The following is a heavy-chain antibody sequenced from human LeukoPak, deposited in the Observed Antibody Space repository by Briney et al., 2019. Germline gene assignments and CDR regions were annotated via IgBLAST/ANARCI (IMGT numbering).Heavy chain of an antibody. CDR3: ARGYSITIHAFDI. CDR2: IYHSGST. J-gene: IGHJ3*02. Sequence: SETLSLTCSVSGGSISSSSYNWGWIRQPPGKGLEWIGEIYHSGSTNYNPSLKSRVTISVDKSKNQFSLKLSSVTAADTAVYYCARGYSITIHAFDIWGQGTMVTVSS. D-gene: IGHD3-3*01. V-gene: IGHV4-39*07. CDR1: GGSISSSSYN.